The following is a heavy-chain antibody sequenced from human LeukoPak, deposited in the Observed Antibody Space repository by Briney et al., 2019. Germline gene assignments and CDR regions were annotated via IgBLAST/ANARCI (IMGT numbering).Heavy chain of an antibody. V-gene: IGHV4-34*01. CDR3: ARGLRAAVDY. CDR1: GVPFSGYY. J-gene: IGHJ4*02. Sequence: PSETLSLTCAVYGVPFSGYYWSWIRQPPGKGLEWIGEINHSGSTNYNPSLKSRVTISVDTSKNQFSLKLSSVTAADTAVYYCARGLRAAVDYWGQGTLVTVSS. CDR2: INHSGST. D-gene: IGHD6-13*01.